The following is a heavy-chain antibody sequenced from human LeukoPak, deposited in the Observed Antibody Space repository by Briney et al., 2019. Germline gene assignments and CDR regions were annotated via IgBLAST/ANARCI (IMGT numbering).Heavy chain of an antibody. Sequence: PSETLSLTCAVSGGSISSSHWWSWVRQPPGKGLEWIEEISNSGRTNFNPSLKSRVTISVDKSKNQFSLKLTSVTAADTALYYCARVEGFRYIDYWGQGTLVTVSS. J-gene: IGHJ4*02. D-gene: IGHD3-3*01. V-gene: IGHV4-4*02. CDR1: GGSISSSHW. CDR2: ISNSGRT. CDR3: ARVEGFRYIDY.